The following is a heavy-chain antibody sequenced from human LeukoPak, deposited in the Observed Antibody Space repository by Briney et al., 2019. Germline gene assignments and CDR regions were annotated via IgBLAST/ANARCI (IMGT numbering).Heavy chain of an antibody. V-gene: IGHV3-30*02. D-gene: IGHD1-26*01. J-gene: IGHJ6*02. CDR1: GFTFSSYG. CDR3: AKDRGGSYPSPYGMDV. CDR2: IRYDGSNK. Sequence: GGSLRLSCAASGFTFSSYGMHWVRQAPGKGLEWVAFIRYDGSNKYYADSVKGRFTISRDNSKNTLYLQMNSLRAEDTAEYYCAKDRGGSYPSPYGMDVWGQGTTVTVSS.